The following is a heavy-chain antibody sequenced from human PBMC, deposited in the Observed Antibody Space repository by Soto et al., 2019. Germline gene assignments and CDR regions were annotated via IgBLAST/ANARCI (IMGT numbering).Heavy chain of an antibody. D-gene: IGHD2-2*01. CDR1: GITFSKAW. CDR3: TTYCSSTSCDSYYYHTMDV. Sequence: EVQLVESGGGLVKPGGSLRLSCAASGITFSKAWMNWVRQAPGKGLEWVGRIKSKIDGGTTDYAAPVNGRFTISRDESKNTLYLQMNSLKTDDTAVYYCTTYCSSTSCDSYYYHTMDVWGQGTTVTVAS. J-gene: IGHJ6*02. V-gene: IGHV3-15*07. CDR2: IKSKIDGGTT.